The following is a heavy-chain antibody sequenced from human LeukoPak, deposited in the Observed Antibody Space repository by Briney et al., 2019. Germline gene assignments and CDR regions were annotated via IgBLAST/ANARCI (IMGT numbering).Heavy chain of an antibody. CDR2: ISYDGSNK. CDR3: ARAVTSTEGY. J-gene: IGHJ4*02. CDR1: GFTFSSYG. Sequence: HPGGSLRLSCAASGFTFSSYGMHWVRQAPGKGLEWVAVISYDGSNKYYADSVKGRFTISRDNARKSLYLEMNSLRAEDTAVYYCARAVTSTEGYWGQGTLVTVSS. V-gene: IGHV3-30*03.